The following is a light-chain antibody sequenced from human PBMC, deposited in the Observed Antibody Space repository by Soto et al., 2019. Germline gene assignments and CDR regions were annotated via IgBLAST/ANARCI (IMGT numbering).Light chain of an antibody. CDR3: QPYNNWPLT. CDR1: QSVSSN. CDR2: GAS. V-gene: IGKV3-15*01. Sequence: ETVMTQSPATLSVFPGERATLSCRASQSVSSNLAWHQQRPGQAPRLLIYGASTRATGVPTRFSGSRSGAEFTLTINSLQSEDFAVYYCQPYNNWPLTFGGGTKVDIK. J-gene: IGKJ4*01.